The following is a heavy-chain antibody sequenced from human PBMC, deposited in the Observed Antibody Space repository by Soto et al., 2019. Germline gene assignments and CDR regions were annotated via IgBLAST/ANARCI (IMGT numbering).Heavy chain of an antibody. CDR3: AVAVAGPTAIGY. CDR2: INIDGSST. V-gene: IGHV3-74*01. CDR1: GFTFSSYW. Sequence: EVQLVESGGGLVQPGGSLRLPCAASGFTFSSYWLHWVRQAPGKGLLWVSRINIDGSSTSYADSVKGRFTISRDNAKNTLYLQMNSLRAEDTAVYYCAVAVAGPTAIGYWGQGTLVTVSS. D-gene: IGHD6-19*01. J-gene: IGHJ4*02.